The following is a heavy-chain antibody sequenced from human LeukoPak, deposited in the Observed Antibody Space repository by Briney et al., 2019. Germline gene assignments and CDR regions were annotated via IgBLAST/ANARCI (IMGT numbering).Heavy chain of an antibody. J-gene: IGHJ3*02. CDR1: GASVSSGSYY. CDR2: FFYSGST. Sequence: SETLSLTCTVSGASVSSGSYYWSWIRQPPGRGLEWIGYFFYSGSTDYNPSLKSRVTISLDTSKNQFSLKLNSVTAADTGLYYCARQPRQQLVLAFDIWGQGTMVTVSS. V-gene: IGHV4-61*01. D-gene: IGHD6-13*01. CDR3: ARQPRQQLVLAFDI.